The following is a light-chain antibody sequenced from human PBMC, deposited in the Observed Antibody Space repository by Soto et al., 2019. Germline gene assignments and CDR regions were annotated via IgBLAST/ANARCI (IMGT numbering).Light chain of an antibody. V-gene: IGLV2-14*01. CDR1: SSDVGGYNY. CDR2: EVS. J-gene: IGLJ1*01. Sequence: QSALTQPASVSGSPGQSITISCTGTSSDVGGYNYVSWYQQHPGKAPKPMIYEVSNRPSGVSNRFSGSKSGNTASLTISGLQAEDEADYYCSSYTSSSTPYVFGTGTKLTFL. CDR3: SSYTSSSTPYV.